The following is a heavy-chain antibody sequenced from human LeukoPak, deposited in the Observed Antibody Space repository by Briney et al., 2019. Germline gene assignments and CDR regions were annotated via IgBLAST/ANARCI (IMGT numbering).Heavy chain of an antibody. CDR3: ASRNSDYDLRFDP. J-gene: IGHJ5*02. Sequence: SETLSLTCTVSGGSISSYYWSWIRQPPGKGLEWIGYIYTSGSTNYNPSLKSRVTISVDTPKNQFSLKLSSVTAADTAVYYCASRNSDYDLRFDPWGQGTLVTVSS. CDR2: IYTSGST. CDR1: GGSISSYY. D-gene: IGHD3-3*01. V-gene: IGHV4-4*09.